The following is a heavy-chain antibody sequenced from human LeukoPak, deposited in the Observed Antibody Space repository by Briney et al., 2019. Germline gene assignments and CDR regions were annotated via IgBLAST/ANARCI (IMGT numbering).Heavy chain of an antibody. Sequence: SGGSLRLSCAASGFTFSNYVMHWVRQAPGKGLEWVALIWSDGSNKYYGDSVKGRFTISRDNSKNTLYLQMDSLRGEDTAVYYCARDSTVATYYGVDVWGQGTTVTVSS. CDR3: ARDSTVATYYGVDV. CDR2: IWSDGSNK. D-gene: IGHD6-19*01. V-gene: IGHV3-33*01. CDR1: GFTFSNYV. J-gene: IGHJ6*02.